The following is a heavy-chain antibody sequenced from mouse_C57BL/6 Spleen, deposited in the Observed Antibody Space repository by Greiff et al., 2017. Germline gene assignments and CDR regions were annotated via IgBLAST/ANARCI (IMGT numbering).Heavy chain of an antibody. V-gene: IGHV1-22*01. CDR2: INPNNGGT. J-gene: IGHJ1*03. CDR1: GYTFTDYN. Sequence: VQLQQSGPELVKPGASVKMSCKASGYTFTDYNMHWVKQSHGKSLEWIGYINPNNGGTSYNQKFKGKATLTVNKSSSTAYMELRSLTSEDSAVYYCDYPRNWYFDVWGTGTTVTVSS. CDR3: DYPRNWYFDV.